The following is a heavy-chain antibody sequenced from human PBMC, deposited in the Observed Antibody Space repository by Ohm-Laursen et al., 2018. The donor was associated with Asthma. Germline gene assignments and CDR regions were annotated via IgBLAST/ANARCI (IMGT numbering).Heavy chain of an antibody. V-gene: IGHV3-30*03. CDR3: ARDVMEWYLPAFDF. CDR1: GFTFSSYA. J-gene: IGHJ4*02. D-gene: IGHD3-3*01. Sequence: SLRLSCAASGFTFSSYAMHWVRQTPGKGLEWLAFASYDGGNKDYADSVKGRFTISRDNSKNTLYLQMNSLRAEDTAVYYCARDVMEWYLPAFDFWGQGTLVTVSS. CDR2: ASYDGGNK.